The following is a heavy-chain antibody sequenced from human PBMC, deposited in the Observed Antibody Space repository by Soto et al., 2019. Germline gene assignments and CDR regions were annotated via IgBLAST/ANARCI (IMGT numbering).Heavy chain of an antibody. CDR3: ARGKDFWSGPQFYYYGMEV. J-gene: IGHJ6*02. V-gene: IGHV1-69*13. Sequence: ASVKVSCKASGGTFSSYAISWVRQAPGQGLEWMGGIIPIFGTANYAQKFQGRVTITADESTSTAYMELSSLRSEDTAVYYCARGKDFWSGPQFYYYGMEVWGQGTTVTVSS. CDR2: IIPIFGTA. D-gene: IGHD3-3*01. CDR1: GGTFSSYA.